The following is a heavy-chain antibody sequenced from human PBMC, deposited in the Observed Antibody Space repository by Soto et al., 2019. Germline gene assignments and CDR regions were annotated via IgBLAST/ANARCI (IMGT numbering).Heavy chain of an antibody. Sequence: QVQLVESGGGVVQPGRSLRLSCAASGFTFSSYGMHWVRQAPGKGLEWVAVISYDGSNKYYADSVKGRFTISRDNSKNTLYLQMNSLRAEDTAVYHCAKVPTSSSSGWDYYYGMDVWGQGTTVTVSS. J-gene: IGHJ6*02. D-gene: IGHD6-19*01. V-gene: IGHV3-30*18. CDR1: GFTFSSYG. CDR2: ISYDGSNK. CDR3: AKVPTSSSSGWDYYYGMDV.